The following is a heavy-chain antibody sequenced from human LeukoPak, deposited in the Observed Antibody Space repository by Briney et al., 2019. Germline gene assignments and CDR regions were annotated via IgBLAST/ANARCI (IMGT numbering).Heavy chain of an antibody. CDR3: ARVFCSGGSCWQY. CDR1: GGSFSGYY. V-gene: IGHV4-34*01. J-gene: IGHJ4*02. CDR2: INHSGST. Sequence: PSETLSLTCAVYGGSFSGYYWSWIRQPPGKGLEWIGEINHSGSTNYNPSLKGRVTISVDTSKNQFSLKLSSVTAADTAVYYCARVFCSGGSCWQYWGQGTLVTVSS. D-gene: IGHD2-15*01.